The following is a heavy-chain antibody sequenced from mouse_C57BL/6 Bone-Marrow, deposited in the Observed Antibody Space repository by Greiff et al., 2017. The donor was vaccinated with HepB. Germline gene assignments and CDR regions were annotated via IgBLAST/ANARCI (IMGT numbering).Heavy chain of an antibody. Sequence: EVQLVESGAELVRPGASVKLSCTASGFNIKDDYMHWVKQRPEQGLEWIGRIDPENGDTEYATKFQGKATITADTSSNTAYLQLSSLTSEDTAVYYCTRWLLLDYWGQGTTLTVSA. CDR2: IDPENGDT. V-gene: IGHV14-4*01. J-gene: IGHJ2*01. D-gene: IGHD2-3*01. CDR1: GFNIKDDY. CDR3: TRWLLLDY.